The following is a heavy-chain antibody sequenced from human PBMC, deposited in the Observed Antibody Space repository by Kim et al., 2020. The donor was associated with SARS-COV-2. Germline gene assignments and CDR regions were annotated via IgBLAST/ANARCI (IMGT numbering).Heavy chain of an antibody. CDR3: AKDRHYYDSSGYYYEFDY. J-gene: IGHJ4*02. V-gene: IGHV3-23*03. D-gene: IGHD3-22*01. Sequence: KGRFTISRDNSKNTLYLQMNSLRAEDTAVYYCAKDRHYYDSSGYYYEFDYWGQGTLVTVSS.